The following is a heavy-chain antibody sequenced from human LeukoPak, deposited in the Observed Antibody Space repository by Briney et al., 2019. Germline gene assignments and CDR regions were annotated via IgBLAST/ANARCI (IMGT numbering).Heavy chain of an antibody. CDR2: ISGSGGST. J-gene: IGHJ4*02. V-gene: IGHV3-23*01. CDR3: ARTNWSYAHFDY. CDR1: GFTFSSFA. Sequence: GGSLRLSCEATGFTFSSFAMSWVRQVPGKGLDWVSSISGSGGSTYYPDSVKGRFTISRDNSKNTLYLQMNSLRAEDTAVYYCARTNWSYAHFDYWGQGTLVTVSS. D-gene: IGHD1-26*01.